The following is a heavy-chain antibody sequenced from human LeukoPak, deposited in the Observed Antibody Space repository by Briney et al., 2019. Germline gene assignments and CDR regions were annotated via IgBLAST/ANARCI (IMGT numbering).Heavy chain of an antibody. J-gene: IGHJ4*02. V-gene: IGHV3-7*01. Sequence: GRSLRLSCAASGFTFSSYWMSWVRHAPGKGLEWVANIKQDGSEKYYVDSVKGRFTISRDNAKNSLYLQMNSLRAEDTAVYYCARGRSGWSEYYFDYWGQGTLVTVSS. CDR1: GFTFSSYW. D-gene: IGHD6-19*01. CDR3: ARGRSGWSEYYFDY. CDR2: IKQDGSEK.